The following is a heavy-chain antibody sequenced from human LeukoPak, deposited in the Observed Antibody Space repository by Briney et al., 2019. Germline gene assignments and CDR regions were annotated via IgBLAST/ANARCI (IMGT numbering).Heavy chain of an antibody. CDR3: AKEEAARYGMDV. J-gene: IGHJ6*02. CDR1: GFTFDDYT. CDR2: ISWDGGST. V-gene: IGHV3-43*01. Sequence: GSLRLSCAASGFTFDDYTMHWVRQAPGKGLEWVSLISWDGGSTYYADSVKGRSTISRDNSKNSLYLQMNSLRTEDTALYYCAKEEAARYGMDVWGQGTTVTVSS. D-gene: IGHD6-6*01.